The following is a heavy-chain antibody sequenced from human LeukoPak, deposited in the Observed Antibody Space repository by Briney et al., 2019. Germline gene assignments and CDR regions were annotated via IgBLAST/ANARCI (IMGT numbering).Heavy chain of an antibody. V-gene: IGHV3-23*01. J-gene: IGHJ4*02. CDR2: ISGSGGST. CDR1: GFIFSQYS. CDR3: AKDYGIAARPDLVDY. Sequence: GGSLRLSCAASGFIFSQYSINWVRQAPGKGLEWVSAISGSGGSTYYADSVKGRFTISRDNSKNTLYLQMNSLRAEDTAVYYCAKDYGIAARPDLVDYWGQGTLVTVSS. D-gene: IGHD6-6*01.